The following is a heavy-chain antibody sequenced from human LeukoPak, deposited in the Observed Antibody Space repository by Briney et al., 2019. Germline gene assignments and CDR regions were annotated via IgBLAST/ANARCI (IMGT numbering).Heavy chain of an antibody. CDR1: GLTFSSYA. V-gene: IGHV3-23*01. CDR2: ISGSGGST. Sequence: GGSLRLSCAASGLTFSSYAMSWVRQAPGKGLEWVSAISGSGGSTYYADSVKGRFTISRDNSKNTLYLQMNSLRAEDTAVYYCATDGVWIYGFGGHNWFDPWGQGTLVTVSS. D-gene: IGHD2-8*01. CDR3: ATDGVWIYGFGGHNWFDP. J-gene: IGHJ5*02.